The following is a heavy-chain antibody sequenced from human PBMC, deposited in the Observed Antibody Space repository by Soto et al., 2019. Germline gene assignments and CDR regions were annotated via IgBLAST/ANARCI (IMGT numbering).Heavy chain of an antibody. V-gene: IGHV4-59*08. J-gene: IGHJ4*02. CDR1: GGSISSYY. CDR2: IYYSGST. D-gene: IGHD3-3*01. CDR3: ASSTGVTSIFY. Sequence: PSETLSLTCTVSGGSISSYYLSWIRQPPGKGLEWIGYIYYSGSTNYNPSLKSRVTISVDTSKNQFTLKLSSVTAADTAVYYCASSTGVTSIFYWGQGTLVTVSS.